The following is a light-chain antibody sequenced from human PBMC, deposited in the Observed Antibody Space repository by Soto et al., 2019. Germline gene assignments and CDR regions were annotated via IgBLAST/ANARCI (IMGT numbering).Light chain of an antibody. CDR3: AAWDDSLNAWV. CDR2: SSN. J-gene: IGLJ3*02. CDR1: SSNIGSNT. Sequence: QSVLTQPPSASGTPGQRVTISCSGSSSNIGSNTANWYQQVPGTAPKLLIHSSNQRPSGVPDRFSGSKSGTSASLAFSWVQSEDEAEYYCAAWDDSLNAWVFGGGTKLTVL. V-gene: IGLV1-44*01.